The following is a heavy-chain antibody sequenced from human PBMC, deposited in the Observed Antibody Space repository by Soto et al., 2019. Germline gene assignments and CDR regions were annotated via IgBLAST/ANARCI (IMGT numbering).Heavy chain of an antibody. D-gene: IGHD3-22*01. CDR3: VTEGAAGYFPN. CDR1: GFIFSNFP. CDR2: VSKDGNEK. Sequence: GGSLRLSXAASGFIFSNFPIHWVRQAPGKGLEWVALVSKDGNEKHYADSVKGRFTIPRDNSRNMVYLQLSSLKDEDPAVYYCVTEGAAGYFPNWGQGTLVTVSS. V-gene: IGHV3-30-3*01. J-gene: IGHJ4*02.